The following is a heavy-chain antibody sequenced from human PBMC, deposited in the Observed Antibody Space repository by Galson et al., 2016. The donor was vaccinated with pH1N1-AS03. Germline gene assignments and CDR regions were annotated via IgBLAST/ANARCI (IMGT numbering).Heavy chain of an antibody. CDR1: GFRLTSIA. CDR2: VVTNGDT. J-gene: IGHJ4*02. Sequence: SLRLSCAASGFRLTSIAMSWVRQAPGKGLEWVSGVVTNGDTYFADSVKGRFSISRDDSKNTKYLQMDSLGVEDTAIYYCAKDRVYNDAQWVFDCWGQGNPVTVSS. CDR3: AKDRVYNDAQWVFDC. D-gene: IGHD5-24*01. V-gene: IGHV3-23*01.